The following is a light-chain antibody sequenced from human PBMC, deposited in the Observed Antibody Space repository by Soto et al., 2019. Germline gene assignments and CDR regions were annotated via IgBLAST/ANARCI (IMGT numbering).Light chain of an antibody. CDR2: DVS. Sequence: QSALTQPASVSGSPGQSITISCTGTSSDVGVYNHVSWYQLYTGKVPKLMIYDVSNRPSGISNLFSGSKSDNTASLTISGLQAEDEADYYCSSYTRSSTFVFGTGTKLTVL. CDR1: SSDVGVYNH. V-gene: IGLV2-14*01. J-gene: IGLJ1*01. CDR3: SSYTRSSTFV.